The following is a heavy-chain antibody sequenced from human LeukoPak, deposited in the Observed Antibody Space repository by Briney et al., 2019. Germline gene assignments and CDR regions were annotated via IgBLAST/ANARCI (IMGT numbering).Heavy chain of an antibody. D-gene: IGHD3-3*01. V-gene: IGHV4-34*01. CDR2: INHSGST. CDR1: GGSFSGYY. CDR3: ARAFFWSGYYYFDY. J-gene: IGHJ4*02. Sequence: SETLSLTCAVYGGSFSGYYWSWIRQPPEKGLEWIGEINHSGSTNYNPSLKSRVTISVDTSKNQFSLKLSSVTAADTAVYYCARAFFWSGYYYFDYWGQGTLVTVSS.